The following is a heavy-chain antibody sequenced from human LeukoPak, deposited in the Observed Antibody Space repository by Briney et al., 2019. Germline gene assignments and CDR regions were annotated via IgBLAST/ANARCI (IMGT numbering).Heavy chain of an antibody. J-gene: IGHJ4*02. Sequence: PSETLSLTCAVYGGSFSGYYWSWIRQPPGKGLEWIGEINHSGSTNYNPSLKSRVTISVDTSKNQFSLKLSSVTAADTAVYYCARGYQLPFYWGQGTLVTVSS. CDR2: INHSGST. CDR3: ARGYQLPFY. CDR1: GGSFSGYY. V-gene: IGHV4-34*01. D-gene: IGHD2-2*01.